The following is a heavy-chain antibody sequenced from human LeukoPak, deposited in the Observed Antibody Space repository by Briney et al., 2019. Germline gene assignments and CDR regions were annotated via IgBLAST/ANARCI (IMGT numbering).Heavy chain of an antibody. CDR2: VSRTSSTI. J-gene: IGHJ4*02. V-gene: IGHV3-48*02. D-gene: IGHD1-26*01. Sequence: GGSLRLSCAVSGFTFSNYSMNWVRQAPGKGLEWVSYVSRTSSTILYADSVKGRFTISRDKAKNSVYLQMNSLRDEDTAVYYCARDPVEWELLLDYWGQGTLVTVSS. CDR1: GFTFSNYS. CDR3: ARDPVEWELLLDY.